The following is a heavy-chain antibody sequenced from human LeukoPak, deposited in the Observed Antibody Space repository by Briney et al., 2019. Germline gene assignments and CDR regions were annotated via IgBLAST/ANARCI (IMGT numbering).Heavy chain of an antibody. CDR2: IIPIFGTA. CDR3: AREVVAKGNNWFDP. CDR1: GGTFSSYA. V-gene: IGHV1-69*06. J-gene: IGHJ5*02. D-gene: IGHD3-22*01. Sequence: SVKVSCKASGGTFSSYAISWVRQAPGQGLEWMGGIIPIFGTANYAQKFQGRVTITADKSTSTSYMELSSLRSEDTAVYYCAREVVAKGNNWFDPWGQGTLVTVSS.